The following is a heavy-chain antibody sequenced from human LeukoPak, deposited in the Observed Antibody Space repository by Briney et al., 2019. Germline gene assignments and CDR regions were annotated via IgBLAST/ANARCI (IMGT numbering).Heavy chain of an antibody. CDR3: AKDDSSSWIDAFDI. CDR1: GLSISNAW. V-gene: IGHV3-30*02. CDR2: IRYDGSNK. Sequence: GGSLRLSCAASGLSISNAWMSWVRQAPGKGLEWVAFIRYDGSNKYYADSVKGRFTISRDNSKNTLYLQMNSLRAEDTAVYYCAKDDSSSWIDAFDIWGQGAMVTVSS. J-gene: IGHJ3*02. D-gene: IGHD6-13*01.